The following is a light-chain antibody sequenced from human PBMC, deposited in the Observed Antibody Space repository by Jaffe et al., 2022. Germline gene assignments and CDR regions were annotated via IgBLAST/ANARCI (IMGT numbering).Light chain of an antibody. V-gene: IGKV3-11*01. CDR3: LQRSNPLFT. Sequence: EIVLTQSPATLSLSPGERATLSCRASQSVNRYLAWYQQKPGQAPRLLIYDASKRATGIPARFSGSGSGTDFTLTISSLEPEDFALYYCLQRSNPLFTFGGGTKVEIK. CDR1: QSVNRY. CDR2: DAS. J-gene: IGKJ4*01.